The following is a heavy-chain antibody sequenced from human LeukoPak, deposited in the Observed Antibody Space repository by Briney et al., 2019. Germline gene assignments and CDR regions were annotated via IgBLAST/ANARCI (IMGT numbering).Heavy chain of an antibody. D-gene: IGHD6-13*01. Sequence: ASVKVSCKASGYTFTGYYIYWVRQAPGQGPRWMGWINPDSGGTKYAQKFQGRVTMTRDTSISTAYMELSRLTSDDTAVYYCAGSYSSSWDRPPHYWGQGTLVTVSS. V-gene: IGHV1-2*02. CDR3: AGSYSSSWDRPPHY. J-gene: IGHJ4*02. CDR2: INPDSGGT. CDR1: GYTFTGYY.